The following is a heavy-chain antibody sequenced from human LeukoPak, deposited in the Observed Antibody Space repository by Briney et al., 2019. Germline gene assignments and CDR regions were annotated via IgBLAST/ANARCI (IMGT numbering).Heavy chain of an antibody. CDR2: IINGRSKI. V-gene: IGHV3-21*01. CDR1: GFTFSGYS. J-gene: IGHJ4*02. D-gene: IGHD1-26*01. CDR3: ARGDGSYTDY. Sequence: GGSLRLSCAASGFTFSGYSMNWVRQAPGKGLEWVASIINGRSKIYYADSVKGRFTISRDNAKNSLYLQMNSLRAEDTAVYYCARGDGSYTDYWGQGTLVTVSS.